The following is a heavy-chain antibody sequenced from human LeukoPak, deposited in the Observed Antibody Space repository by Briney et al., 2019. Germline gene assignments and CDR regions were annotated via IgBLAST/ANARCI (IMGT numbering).Heavy chain of an antibody. CDR3: ARERGYSYGWYYFDY. CDR1: GGTFSSYA. Sequence: ASVKVSCKASGGTFSSYAISWVRQAPGQGLEWMGGITPIFGTANYAQKFQGRVTITTDESTSTAYMELSSLRSEDTAVYYCARERGYSYGWYYFDYWGQGTLVTVSS. J-gene: IGHJ4*02. CDR2: ITPIFGTA. D-gene: IGHD5-18*01. V-gene: IGHV1-69*05.